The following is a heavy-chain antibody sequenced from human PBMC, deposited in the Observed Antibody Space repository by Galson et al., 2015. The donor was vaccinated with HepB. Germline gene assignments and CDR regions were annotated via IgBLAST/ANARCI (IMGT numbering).Heavy chain of an antibody. CDR2: ISAYNGNT. CDR1: GYTFTSYG. Sequence: SVKVSCKASGYTFTSYGISWVRQAPGQGLEWMGWISAYNGNTNYAQKLQGRVTMTTDTSTSTAYMELRSLRSDDTAVYYCARLSSSSWYEGVNWFDPWGQGTLVTVSS. CDR3: ARLSSSSWYEGVNWFDP. V-gene: IGHV1-18*04. J-gene: IGHJ5*02. D-gene: IGHD6-13*01.